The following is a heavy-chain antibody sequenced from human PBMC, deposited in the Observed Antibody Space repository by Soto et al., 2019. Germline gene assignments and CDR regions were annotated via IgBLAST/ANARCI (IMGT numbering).Heavy chain of an antibody. Sequence: QVQLVDSGGGEVQPGRSLTISCAASGFTFSTYGMHWVRQAPGKGLEWVAVISYDGTNKFYSDSVKGRCTISRDNFKNTLTLQMNSLSADDTAVYSCAKDLQSYGDYDYYCYGMDVWGLGTRVTVSS. CDR2: ISYDGTNK. CDR3: AKDLQSYGDYDYYCYGMDV. J-gene: IGHJ6*02. CDR1: GFTFSTYG. V-gene: IGHV3-30*18. D-gene: IGHD4-17*01.